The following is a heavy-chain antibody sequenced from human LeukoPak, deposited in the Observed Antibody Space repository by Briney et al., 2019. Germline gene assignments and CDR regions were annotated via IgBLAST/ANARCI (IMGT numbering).Heavy chain of an antibody. CDR3: ARDGTRVRSGSYYTYDY. D-gene: IGHD3-10*01. CDR2: ISSSSSYI. J-gene: IGHJ4*02. Sequence: GGSLRLSCAASGFTFSSYSMNWVRQAPGKGLEWVSSISSSSSYIYYADSVKGRFTISRDNAKNSLYLQMNSLRAEDTAVYYCARDGTRVRSGSYYTYDYWGQGTLVTVSS. CDR1: GFTFSSYS. V-gene: IGHV3-21*01.